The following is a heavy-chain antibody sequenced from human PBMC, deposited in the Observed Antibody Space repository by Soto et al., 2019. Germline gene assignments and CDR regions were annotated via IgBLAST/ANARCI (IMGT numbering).Heavy chain of an antibody. V-gene: IGHV4-34*01. CDR1: GGSFSGYY. CDR2: INHSGNT. J-gene: IGHJ4*02. CDR3: ATTSRSQPDY. D-gene: IGHD3-10*01. Sequence: PSETLSLTCAVYGGSFSGYYWSWIRQPPGKGLEWIGEINHSGNTNYNPSLESRVTISVDTSKNQLSLKLSSVTAADTAVYYCATTSRSQPDYWGQGTLVTVSS.